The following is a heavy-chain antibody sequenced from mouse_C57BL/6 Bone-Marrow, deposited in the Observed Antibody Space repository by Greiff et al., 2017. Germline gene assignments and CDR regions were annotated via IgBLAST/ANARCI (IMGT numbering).Heavy chain of an antibody. CDR3: ARSRYYYGSSYLDY. V-gene: IGHV1-4*01. D-gene: IGHD1-1*01. J-gene: IGHJ2*01. CDR2: INPSSGYT. CDR1: GYTFTSYT. Sequence: VQLQQSGAELARPGASVKMSCKASGYTFTSYTMHWVKQRPGPGLEWIGYINPSSGYTKYNQKFKDKATLTADKSSSTAYMQLSSLTSEASAVYYCARSRYYYGSSYLDYWGQGTTLTVAS.